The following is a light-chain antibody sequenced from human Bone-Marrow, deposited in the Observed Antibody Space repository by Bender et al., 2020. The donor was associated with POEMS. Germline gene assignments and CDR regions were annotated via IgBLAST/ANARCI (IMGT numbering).Light chain of an antibody. J-gene: IGLJ2*01. CDR1: GSNIGGYP. CDR3: QSYDSNLNGRL. V-gene: IGLV1-40*01. Sequence: QSVLTQPPSVSGTPGQMVTISCSGSGSNIGGYPVNWYQQLPGTAPRLLIYGNFNRPSGVPERFSGSNTDTSASLAITGVEAGDEANYCCQSYDSNLNGRLFGGGTKLTVL. CDR2: GNF.